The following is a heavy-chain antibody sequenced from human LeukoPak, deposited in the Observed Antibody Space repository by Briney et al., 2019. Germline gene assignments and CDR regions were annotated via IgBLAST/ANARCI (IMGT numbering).Heavy chain of an antibody. V-gene: IGHV3-30*02. CDR3: ARSELGYYYRYMDV. D-gene: IGHD7-27*01. J-gene: IGHJ6*03. CDR1: GFTFSSYG. Sequence: PGGSLRLSCAASGFTFSSYGMHWVRQAPGKGLEWVAFIRYDGSNKYYADSVKGRFTISRDNAKNSLYLQMNSLRAEDTAVYYCARSELGYYYRYMDVWGKGTTVTVSS. CDR2: IRYDGSNK.